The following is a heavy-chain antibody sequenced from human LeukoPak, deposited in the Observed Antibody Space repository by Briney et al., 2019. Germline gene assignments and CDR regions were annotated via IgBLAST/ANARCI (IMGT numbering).Heavy chain of an antibody. D-gene: IGHD2-2*01. CDR1: GGLVSIGGEG. CDR3: ARGASRRLKSRDAFDI. J-gene: IGHJ3*02. Sequence: SETVSPVCTLDGGLVSIGGEGSALIRQHPGKGLEWIGDIYYTGTTYYNPSLKSRITISVDTSKNQFSLNLSSRTAADTAVYYYARGASRRLKSRDAFDIWGQGRVVTVSS. V-gene: IGHV4-31*03. CDR2: IYYTGTT.